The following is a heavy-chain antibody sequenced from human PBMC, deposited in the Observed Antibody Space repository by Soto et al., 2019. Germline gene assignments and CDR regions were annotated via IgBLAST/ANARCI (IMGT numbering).Heavy chain of an antibody. CDR2: INAANGDT. D-gene: IGHD3-22*01. CDR1: GYTFTSYG. CDR3: ARDRYNYYDSSGPFRDYYGMDV. Sequence: QVQLVQSGTEVKKPGASVKVSCKASGYTFTSYGIHWVRQAPGQRLEWMGWINAANGDTKYSPKFQGRVTITRDTSASTAYMELSSLRSEDTAVYYCARDRYNYYDSSGPFRDYYGMDVWGQGTTVTVSS. J-gene: IGHJ6*02. V-gene: IGHV1-3*01.